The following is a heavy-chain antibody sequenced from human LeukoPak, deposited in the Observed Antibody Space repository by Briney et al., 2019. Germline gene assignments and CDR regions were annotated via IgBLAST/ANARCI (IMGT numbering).Heavy chain of an antibody. CDR2: IYPGDSDT. D-gene: IGHD3-22*01. CDR3: ARQTYDSSGYHRGYYYYYYMDV. CDR1: GYSFTSYW. Sequence: GESLKISCKGSGYSFTSYWIGWVRQMPGKGLEWMGIIYPGDSDTRYSPSFQGQVTISADKSISTAYLQWSSLKASDTAMYYCARQTYDSSGYHRGYYYYYYMDVWGRGTTVTISS. J-gene: IGHJ6*03. V-gene: IGHV5-51*01.